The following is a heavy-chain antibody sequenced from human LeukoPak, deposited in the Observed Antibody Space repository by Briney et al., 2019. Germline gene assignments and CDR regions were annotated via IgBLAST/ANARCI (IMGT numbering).Heavy chain of an antibody. V-gene: IGHV3-48*03. CDR1: GFTISSYD. Sequence: GGSLRLSCAASGFTISSYDMNWVRQAPGKGLEWVSYISSSGSTIYYADSVKGRFTISRDNAKNSLYLQMNSLRAEDTAVYYCARDCGGGSCYGPYDAFDIWGQGTMVTVSS. D-gene: IGHD2-15*01. CDR3: ARDCGGGSCYGPYDAFDI. CDR2: ISSSGSTI. J-gene: IGHJ3*02.